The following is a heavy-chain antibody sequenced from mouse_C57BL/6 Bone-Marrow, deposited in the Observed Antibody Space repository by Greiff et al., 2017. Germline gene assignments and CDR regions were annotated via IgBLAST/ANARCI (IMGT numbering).Heavy chain of an antibody. CDR2: ISSGISTI. CDR1: GFTFSDYG. J-gene: IGHJ2*01. CDR3: ARSYCALDY. D-gene: IGHD1-1*01. V-gene: IGHV5-17*01. Sequence: EVQVVESGGGLVKPGGSLKLSCAASGFTFSDYGMHWVRQAPEKGLEWVAYISSGISTIYYADTVKGRFTISRDNAKNTLFLQMTSLRSEDTAMYYCARSYCALDYWGQGTTLTVSS.